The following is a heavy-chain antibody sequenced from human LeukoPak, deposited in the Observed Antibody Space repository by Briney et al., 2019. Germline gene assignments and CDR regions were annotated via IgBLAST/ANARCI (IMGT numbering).Heavy chain of an antibody. V-gene: IGHV4-31*03. D-gene: IGHD4-17*01. J-gene: IGHJ4*02. CDR2: IYHSGRT. Sequence: SETLSLTCTVSGDSIRSGGYYRGWIRQHPGKGLEWIGYIYHSGRTYYNTSLQSRFTISVDTSKNQFSLKLSSVTAADTAVYYCARVYGDYPSYFDLWGQGTLVTVSS. CDR3: ARVYGDYPSYFDL. CDR1: GDSIRSGGYY.